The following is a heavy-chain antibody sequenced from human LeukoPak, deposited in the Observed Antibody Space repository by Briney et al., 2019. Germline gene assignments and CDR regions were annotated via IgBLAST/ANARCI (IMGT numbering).Heavy chain of an antibody. CDR1: GGSISSSDYY. D-gene: IGHD1-14*01. CDR3: ARDLIHSPSEVWDI. V-gene: IGHV4-39*07. CDR2: IYYSGST. Sequence: SETLSLTCTVSGGSISSSDYYWGWIRQPPGKGLEWIGSIYYSGSTYYNPSLKSRVTISVDTSKNQFSLKLSSVTAADTAVYYCARDLIHSPSEVWDIWGQGTMVTVSS. J-gene: IGHJ3*02.